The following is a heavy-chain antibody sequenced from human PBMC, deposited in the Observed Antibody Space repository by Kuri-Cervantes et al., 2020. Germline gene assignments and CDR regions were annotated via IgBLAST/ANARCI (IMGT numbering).Heavy chain of an antibody. Sequence: SETLSLTCAVYGGSFSGYYWSWIRQPPGKGLEWIGYIYYSGSTNYNPSLKSRVTISVDTSKNQFSLKLSSVTAADTAVYYCASSSGWLLLREGDPFDYWGQGTLVTVSS. CDR1: GGSFSGYY. V-gene: IGHV4-59*13. CDR2: IYYSGST. CDR3: ASSSGWLLLREGDPFDY. D-gene: IGHD3-22*01. J-gene: IGHJ4*02.